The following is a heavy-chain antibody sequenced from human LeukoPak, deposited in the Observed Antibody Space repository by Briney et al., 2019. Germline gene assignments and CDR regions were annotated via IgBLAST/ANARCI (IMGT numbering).Heavy chain of an antibody. J-gene: IGHJ4*02. V-gene: IGHV1-18*01. CDR2: ISAYNGNT. D-gene: IGHD3-22*01. Sequence: GASVKVSCKASGYIFTSYGISWVRQAPGQGLEWMGWISAYNGNTNYAQNLQGRVTMTTHTSTSTAFMELRSLRSDDTAVYYCARAISSDYYSVFDYWGQGTLVTVSS. CDR1: GYIFTSYG. CDR3: ARAISSDYYSVFDY.